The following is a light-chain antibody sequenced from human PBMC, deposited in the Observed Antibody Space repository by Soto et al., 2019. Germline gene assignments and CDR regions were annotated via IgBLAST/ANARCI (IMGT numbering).Light chain of an antibody. Sequence: DVVMTQSPLSLPVTPGQPASISCRSSQSLVYIDGNIYLNWFQQRPGQSPRRLIYEISNRDSGVPARFSGSGSGTDFTLKISRVEADDVGVYYCMQGTHWPWTFGQGTKVEI. CDR2: EIS. V-gene: IGKV2-30*01. CDR3: MQGTHWPWT. CDR1: QSLVYIDGNIY. J-gene: IGKJ1*01.